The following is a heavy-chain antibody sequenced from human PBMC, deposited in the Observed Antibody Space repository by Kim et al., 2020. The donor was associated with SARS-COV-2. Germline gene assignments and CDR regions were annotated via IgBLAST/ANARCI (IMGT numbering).Heavy chain of an antibody. D-gene: IGHD3-3*01. V-gene: IGHV3-23*01. CDR2: ST. Sequence: STYYADSVKGRFTIARDNSKNALYLQVNSLRAEDTAVYYCAKYEHLPFDYWGQGTLVTVSS. J-gene: IGHJ4*02. CDR3: AKYEHLPFDY.